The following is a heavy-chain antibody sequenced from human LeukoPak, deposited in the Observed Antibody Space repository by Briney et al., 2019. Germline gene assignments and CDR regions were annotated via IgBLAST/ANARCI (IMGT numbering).Heavy chain of an antibody. V-gene: IGHV4-38-2*02. Sequence: SETLSLNCTVSGYSINSGYYWGWIRQPPGKGLEWIGRIYHSGTTSYNQSLKSRLTISVDTSKNQFSLKVSSMTAADTAVYYCARDHCSGGSCYPGWFDPWGQGTLVTVSS. CDR2: IYHSGTT. D-gene: IGHD2-15*01. CDR1: GYSINSGYY. CDR3: ARDHCSGGSCYPGWFDP. J-gene: IGHJ5*02.